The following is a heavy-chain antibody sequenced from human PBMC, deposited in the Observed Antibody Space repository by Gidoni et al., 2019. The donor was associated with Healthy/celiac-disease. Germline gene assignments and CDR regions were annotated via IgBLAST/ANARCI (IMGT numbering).Heavy chain of an antibody. CDR3: ARGHSRPPYSSSWYYYYGMDV. J-gene: IGHJ6*02. CDR2: INHSGST. V-gene: IGHV4-34*01. D-gene: IGHD6-13*01. CDR1: GGSFSGYY. Sequence: QVQLQQWGAGLLKPSETLSLTCAVYGGSFSGYYWSWLRQPPGKGLEWIGEINHSGSTNYNPSLKSRVTISVDTSKNQFSLKLSSVTAADTAVYYCARGHSRPPYSSSWYYYYGMDVWGQGTTVTVSS.